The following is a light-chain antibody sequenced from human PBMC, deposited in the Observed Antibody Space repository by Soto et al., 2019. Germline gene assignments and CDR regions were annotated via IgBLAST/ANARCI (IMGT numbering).Light chain of an antibody. J-gene: IGKJ5*01. CDR2: DAS. Sequence: EIVLTQSPDTLSLSPGERATLSCRASQSVNSYLAWYQQKPGQAPRLLIYDASVRATGTPARFSGSGSGTAFTLTISSLEPEDFALYYCQQRSTWPTFGQGTRLEIK. V-gene: IGKV3-11*01. CDR3: QQRSTWPT. CDR1: QSVNSY.